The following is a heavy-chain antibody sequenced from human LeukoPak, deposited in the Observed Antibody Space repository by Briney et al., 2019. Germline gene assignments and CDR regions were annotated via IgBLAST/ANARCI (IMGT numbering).Heavy chain of an antibody. D-gene: IGHD6-25*01. J-gene: IGHJ3*02. CDR3: ARSLAAGFDI. CDR1: GFTFSRYW. CDR2: MKQDGSEK. Sequence: PGGSLRLSCAASGFTFSRYWMSWVSQAPGKGLEWVANMKQDGSEKYYVDSVKGRFTISRDNAKNSLYLQMNSLRVEDTAVYYCARSLAAGFDIWGQGTMVTVSS. V-gene: IGHV3-7*04.